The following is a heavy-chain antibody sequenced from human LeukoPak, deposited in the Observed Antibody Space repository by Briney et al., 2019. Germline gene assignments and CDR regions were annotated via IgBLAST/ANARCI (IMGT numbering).Heavy chain of an antibody. V-gene: IGHV5-10-1*01. CDR2: IDPSDSYT. CDR3: ASPVGATGNFDY. Sequence: GESPKISCKGSGYSFTSYWISWVRQMPGKGLEWMGRIDPSDSYTNYSPSFQGHVTISADKSISTAYLQWSSLKASDTAMYYCASPVGATGNFDYWGQGTLVTVSS. D-gene: IGHD1-26*01. CDR1: GYSFTSYW. J-gene: IGHJ4*02.